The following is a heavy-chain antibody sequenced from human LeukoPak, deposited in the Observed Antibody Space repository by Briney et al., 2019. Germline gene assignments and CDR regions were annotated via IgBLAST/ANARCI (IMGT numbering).Heavy chain of an antibody. V-gene: IGHV3-23*01. CDR3: AKGGDGYNYYFDY. J-gene: IGHJ4*02. Sequence: SGGSLSLSCRASGFTFSDYAMSWVRQAPGKGPEWVSGISGSGGSIRYADSVKGRFIISRDNSKNTLYLQMNSLRAEDTAVYYCAKGGDGYNYYFDYWGQETLVTVSS. CDR1: GFTFSDYA. D-gene: IGHD5-24*01. CDR2: ISGSGGSI.